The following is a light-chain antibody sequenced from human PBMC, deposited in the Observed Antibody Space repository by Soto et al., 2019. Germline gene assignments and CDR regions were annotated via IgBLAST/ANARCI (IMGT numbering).Light chain of an antibody. V-gene: IGKV3-15*01. J-gene: IGKJ5*01. Sequence: EIVMTQSPVTLSESPGERATLSCRASQSVSSNLAWYQQKPGQAPRLLIYGASTRATGIPARFSGSGSGTEFTLTISSLQSEDFAVYYCQQYNNWPPVTFGQGTRLEIK. CDR3: QQYNNWPPVT. CDR2: GAS. CDR1: QSVSSN.